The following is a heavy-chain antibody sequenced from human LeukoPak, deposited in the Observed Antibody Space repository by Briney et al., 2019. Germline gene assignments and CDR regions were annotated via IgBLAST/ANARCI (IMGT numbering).Heavy chain of an antibody. Sequence: GGSLRLSCAASGFTFSSYAMSWVRQAPGKGLEWVSAISGGGGSTYYADSVKGRFTISRDNSKNTLYLQMNSLRTEDTAVYYCAKDRFPMVRGVIGHWGQGTLVTVSS. J-gene: IGHJ4*02. V-gene: IGHV3-23*01. CDR3: AKDRFPMVRGVIGH. D-gene: IGHD3-10*01. CDR1: GFTFSSYA. CDR2: ISGGGGST.